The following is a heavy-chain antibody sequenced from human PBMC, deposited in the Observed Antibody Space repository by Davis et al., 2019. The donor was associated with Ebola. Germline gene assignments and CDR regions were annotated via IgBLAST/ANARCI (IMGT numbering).Heavy chain of an antibody. Sequence: ASVKVSCKASGYTFTGYYMHWVRQAPGQGLEWMGWINPDSGGTKYAQKFQGWVTMTRDTSISTAYMELSRLRSDDTAVYYCARDLGLRPSSSSWYYYYGMDVWGQGTTVTVSS. CDR2: INPDSGGT. J-gene: IGHJ6*02. CDR3: ARDLGLRPSSSSWYYYYGMDV. CDR1: GYTFTGYY. D-gene: IGHD6-13*01. V-gene: IGHV1-2*04.